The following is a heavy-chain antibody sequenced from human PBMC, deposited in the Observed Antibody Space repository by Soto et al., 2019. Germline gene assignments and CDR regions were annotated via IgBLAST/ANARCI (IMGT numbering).Heavy chain of an antibody. CDR2: ISSSGSTT. J-gene: IGHJ4*02. D-gene: IGHD3-3*01. Sequence: GGPLRLSCAASGCNFSSYEKHWVRQAPGKGLELVSYISSSGSTTYYAPSVKGRFTISRHNSKNTLYLQMNSLRAEDTAVYYCARDGEGLNCFDDWGQGTLVTVSS. CDR3: ARDGEGLNCFDD. V-gene: IGHV3-48*03. CDR1: GCNFSSYE.